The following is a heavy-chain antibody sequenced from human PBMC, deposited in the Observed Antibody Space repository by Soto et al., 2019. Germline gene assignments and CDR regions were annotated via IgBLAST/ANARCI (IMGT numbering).Heavy chain of an antibody. CDR3: SGNYYGSGRYGSRSYYSSFNF. Sequence: QVQLQKSGPGLVKPSQTLSLTCAISGDSVSSNSAAWNWIRQSPSRGLEWLGRTYFNSIWYTDSAVSVRSRLIINADTSKNHFSLNLNSVTAEDTALYYCSGNYYGSGRYGSRSYYSSFNFWGQGIQVTVPS. CDR1: GDSVSSNSAA. J-gene: IGHJ4*02. V-gene: IGHV6-1*01. D-gene: IGHD3-10*01. CDR2: TYFNSIWYT.